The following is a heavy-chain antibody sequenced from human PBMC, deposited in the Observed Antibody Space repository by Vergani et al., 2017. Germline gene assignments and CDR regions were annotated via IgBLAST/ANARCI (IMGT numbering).Heavy chain of an antibody. Sequence: EAQLLESGGGLVQPGGSLRVSCAASGFTFSSDAMSWVRQAPGKGLEWVSAINRGSTTYYADSVKGRFTISRDNSKNTVFLQMHSLRAEDTAIYYCVKEKIDLGSYFFDSWGHGILVTVSS. D-gene: IGHD2/OR15-2a*01. V-gene: IGHV3-23*01. CDR3: VKEKIDLGSYFFDS. CDR2: INRGSTT. CDR1: GFTFSSDA. J-gene: IGHJ4*01.